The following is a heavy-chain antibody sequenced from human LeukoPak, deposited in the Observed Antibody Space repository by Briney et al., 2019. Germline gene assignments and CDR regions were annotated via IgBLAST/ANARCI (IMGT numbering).Heavy chain of an antibody. V-gene: IGHV3-7*01. CDR3: AREFAWGAFDI. CDR1: GFTFSSYA. Sequence: GGSLRLSCAASGFTFSSYAMSWVRQAPGKGLEWVANIKQDGSEKYYVDSVKGRFTISRDNAKNSLYLQMNSLRAEDTAVYYCAREFAWGAFDIWGQGTMVTVSS. D-gene: IGHD1-26*01. J-gene: IGHJ3*02. CDR2: IKQDGSEK.